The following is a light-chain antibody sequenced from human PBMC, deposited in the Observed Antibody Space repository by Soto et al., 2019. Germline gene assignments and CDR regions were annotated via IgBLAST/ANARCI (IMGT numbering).Light chain of an antibody. Sequence: DIQMTQSPSSRSASVGDRVTITCRASQSISSWLAWYQQKPGKAPKLLIYKASSLESGVPSRFSGSGSGTVFTLTISSLQPDDFATYYCQQYNSYRTFGQGTKVEIK. CDR2: KAS. V-gene: IGKV1-5*03. J-gene: IGKJ1*01. CDR3: QQYNSYRT. CDR1: QSISSW.